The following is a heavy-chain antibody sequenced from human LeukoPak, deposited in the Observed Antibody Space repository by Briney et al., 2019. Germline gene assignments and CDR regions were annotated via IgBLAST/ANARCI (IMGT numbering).Heavy chain of an antibody. CDR1: GYTFTGYY. CDR3: ARGVYGGNLIYYYYGMDV. CDR2: INPNSGGT. V-gene: IGHV1-2*02. J-gene: IGHJ6*02. D-gene: IGHD4-23*01. Sequence: ASVKVSCKASGYTFTGYYMHWVRQAPGQGLEWMGWINPNSGGTNYAQKFQGRVTMTRDTSISTVYMELCRLRSDDTAVYYCARGVYGGNLIYYYYGMDVWGQGTTVTVSS.